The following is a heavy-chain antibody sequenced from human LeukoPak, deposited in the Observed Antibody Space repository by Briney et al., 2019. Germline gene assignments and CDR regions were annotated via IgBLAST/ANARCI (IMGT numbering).Heavy chain of an antibody. CDR1: RGSISSGDYC. J-gene: IGHJ4*02. CDR3: ARTIVAAAAFDY. V-gene: IGHV4-31*03. Sequence: SETLSLTCPVSRGSISSGDYCLSWIRQRPGKGLEWIGNIYHSGSTYYNPSLKSRLTVSVDTSKNHFSLNLSSVTAADTAVYFCARTIVAAAAFDYWGQGTLVTVSS. CDR2: IYHSGST. D-gene: IGHD6-13*01.